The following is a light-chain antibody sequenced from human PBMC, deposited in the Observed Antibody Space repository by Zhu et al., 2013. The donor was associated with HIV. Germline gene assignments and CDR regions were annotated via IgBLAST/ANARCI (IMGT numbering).Light chain of an antibody. Sequence: DIVLTQSPGTLSLSPGERATLSCRASQTVSSNFLAWYHQIPGQAPRLLIYGASNRATGIPDRFSGSGSGTDFTLSISRLEPEDFAVYYCQQYDRSPLTFGGRDHGGNQT. CDR2: GAS. V-gene: IGKV3-20*01. CDR3: QQYDRSPLT. CDR1: QTVSSNF. J-gene: IGKJ4*01.